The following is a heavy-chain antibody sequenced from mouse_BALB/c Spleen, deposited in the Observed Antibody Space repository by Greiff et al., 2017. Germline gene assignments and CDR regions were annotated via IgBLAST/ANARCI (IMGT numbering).Heavy chain of an antibody. V-gene: IGHV5-4*02. Sequence: EVMLVESGGGLVKPGGSLKLSCAASGFTFSDYYMYWVRQTPEKRLEWVATISDRGSYTYYPDSVKGRFTISRDNAKNNLYLQMSSLKSEDTAMYYWARDGGGDGYYYAMDYWGQGTSVTVSS. D-gene: IGHD2-3*01. CDR3: ARDGGGDGYYYAMDY. CDR1: GFTFSDYY. CDR2: ISDRGSYT. J-gene: IGHJ4*01.